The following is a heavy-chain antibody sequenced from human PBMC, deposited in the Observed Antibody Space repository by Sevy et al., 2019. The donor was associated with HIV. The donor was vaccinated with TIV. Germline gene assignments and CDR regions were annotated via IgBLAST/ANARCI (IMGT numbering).Heavy chain of an antibody. CDR3: ASYTTGSRGDY. CDR2: INPSDGGT. D-gene: IGHD3-16*01. V-gene: IGHV1-46*01. J-gene: IGHJ4*02. Sequence: ASVTVSCKASGYTITRYYMHWVRQAPGQGLEWMGIINPSDGGTTYAQKFQGRVLMTRDTSTSTVYMELSSLRFDDTAVYYCASYTTGSRGDYWGQGTLVTVSS. CDR1: GYTITRYY.